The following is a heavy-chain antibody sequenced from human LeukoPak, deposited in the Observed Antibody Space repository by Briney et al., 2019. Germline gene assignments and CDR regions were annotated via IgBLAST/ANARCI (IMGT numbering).Heavy chain of an antibody. Sequence: GGSLRLSCAASGFTFSSYGMHWVRQAPGKGLEWVTFIRYDGSNKYYADSVKGRFTISRDNAKNSLYLQMNSLRAEDTAVYYCARGGYSGYDYPNWFDPWGQGTLVTVSS. CDR3: ARGGYSGYDYPNWFDP. CDR1: GFTFSSYG. J-gene: IGHJ5*02. CDR2: IRYDGSNK. V-gene: IGHV3-30*02. D-gene: IGHD5-12*01.